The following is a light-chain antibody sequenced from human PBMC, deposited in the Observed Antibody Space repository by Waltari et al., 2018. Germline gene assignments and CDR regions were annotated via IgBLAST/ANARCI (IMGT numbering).Light chain of an antibody. CDR1: SSDVGTYNL. V-gene: IGLV2-23*01. Sequence: QSALTQPASVSGSPGPSITISCTGTSSDVGTYNLVSWYQQHPGEAPKLLIYEATKRPSGVSNRFSASKSGNTASLTISGLQVEDEADYYCCSYATIGTLYVFGTGTKVTVL. CDR2: EAT. CDR3: CSYATIGTLYV. J-gene: IGLJ1*01.